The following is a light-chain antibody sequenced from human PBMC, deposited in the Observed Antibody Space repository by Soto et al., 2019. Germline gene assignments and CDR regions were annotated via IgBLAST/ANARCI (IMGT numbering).Light chain of an antibody. Sequence: DIQMTQSPSTLSASVGDRVTITCRASQSISNLLAWYQQKPGKAPKLLMYKASSLESGVPSRFSGSGSGTEFTLTISSLQPDDFATYYCQQYNSYSYTFGQGTKLEIE. V-gene: IGKV1-5*03. CDR1: QSISNL. J-gene: IGKJ2*01. CDR2: KAS. CDR3: QQYNSYSYT.